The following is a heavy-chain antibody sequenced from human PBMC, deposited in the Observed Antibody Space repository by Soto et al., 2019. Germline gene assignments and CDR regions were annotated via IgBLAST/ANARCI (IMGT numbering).Heavy chain of an antibody. CDR1: GFTFSNAW. CDR3: TTSCGATVYYYGMDV. CDR2: IKSKTDGGTT. Sequence: GGSLRLSCAASGFTFSNAWMSWVRQAPGKGLEWVGRIKSKTDGGTTDYAAPVKGRFTISRDDSKNTLYLQMNSLKTEDTAVYYCTTSCGATVYYYGMDVWGQGTTVTVS. J-gene: IGHJ6*02. D-gene: IGHD4-17*01. V-gene: IGHV3-15*01.